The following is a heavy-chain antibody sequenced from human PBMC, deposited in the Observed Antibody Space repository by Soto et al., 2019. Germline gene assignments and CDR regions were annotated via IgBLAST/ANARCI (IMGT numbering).Heavy chain of an antibody. Sequence: QLQLVQSGAEVKKPGASVKVPCKASGYTFTHYGISWVRQAPGQGLEWMGWISAYNGNTNYTQKFQGRVTMSIDTSTTTAYMELRSLIADDTAVYYCARGHFQTAFDVWGQGTKVTVSS. CDR3: ARGHFQTAFDV. CDR1: GYTFTHYG. V-gene: IGHV1-18*01. CDR2: ISAYNGNT. J-gene: IGHJ3*01.